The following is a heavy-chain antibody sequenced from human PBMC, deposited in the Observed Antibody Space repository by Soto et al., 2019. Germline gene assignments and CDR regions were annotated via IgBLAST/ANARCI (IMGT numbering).Heavy chain of an antibody. CDR2: IDPSDSYT. D-gene: IGHD3-10*01. V-gene: IGHV5-10-1*01. J-gene: IGHJ6*02. Sequence: GESLKISCKGPGYSFSTYWINWVRQMPGKGLEWMGRIDPSDSYTDYGPSFQGHVTISADKSLSAAYLQWSCLKDSDTAMYYCTRRLGYGSEGFSNYPENKTYLYAMDVWGQGTTVTVSS. CDR3: TRRLGYGSEGFSNYPENKTYLYAMDV. CDR1: GYSFSTYW.